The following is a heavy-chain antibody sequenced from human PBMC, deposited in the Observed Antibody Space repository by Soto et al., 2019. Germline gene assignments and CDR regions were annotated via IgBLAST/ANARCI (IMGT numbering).Heavy chain of an antibody. D-gene: IGHD3-10*01. CDR3: VREYGSGSYYNGPHAFDI. CDR2: IYYSGST. CDR1: GGSISSGGYY. J-gene: IGHJ3*02. V-gene: IGHV4-31*03. Sequence: PSETLSLTCTVSGGSISSGGYYWSWIRQHPGKGLEWIGYIYYSGSTYYNPSLKSRVTISVDTSKNQFSLKLSSVTAADTAVYYCVREYGSGSYYNGPHAFDIWGQGTMVTVSS.